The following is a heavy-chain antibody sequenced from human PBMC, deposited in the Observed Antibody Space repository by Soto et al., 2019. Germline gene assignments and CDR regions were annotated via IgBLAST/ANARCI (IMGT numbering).Heavy chain of an antibody. D-gene: IGHD6-13*01. CDR3: AREGSWYATGLFDY. Sequence: SETLSLTCTVSGGSISSGDYYWSWIRQPPGKGLEWIGYIYYSGSTYYNPSLKSRVTISVDTSKNQFSLKLSSVTAADTAVYYCAREGSWYATGLFDYWGQGTLVTVSS. CDR2: IYYSGST. V-gene: IGHV4-30-4*01. J-gene: IGHJ4*02. CDR1: GGSISSGDYY.